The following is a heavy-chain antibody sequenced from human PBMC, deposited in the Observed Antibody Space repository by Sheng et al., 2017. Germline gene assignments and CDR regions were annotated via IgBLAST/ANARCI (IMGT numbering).Heavy chain of an antibody. CDR2: IYYSGNT. V-gene: IGHV4-39*07. CDR1: SGSISNSNYY. D-gene: IGHD3-3*01. CDR3: ARAGISIFGSPYYFDY. J-gene: IGHJ4*02. Sequence: QLQLQESGPGLVKPSETLSLTCTVPSGSISNSNYYWGWIRQPPGKGLEWIASIYYSGNTYYSPSLKSRVTISVDTSKNQFSLRVSSVTAADTAVYYCARAGISIFGSPYYFDYWGQGTLVTVSS.